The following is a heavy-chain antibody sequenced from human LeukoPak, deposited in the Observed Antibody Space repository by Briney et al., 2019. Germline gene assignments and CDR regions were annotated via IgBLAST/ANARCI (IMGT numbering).Heavy chain of an antibody. CDR2: ISGSGGTT. J-gene: IGHJ4*02. V-gene: IGHV3-23*01. D-gene: IGHD3-3*01. CDR3: AKSKSGYCDY. Sequence: GGSLRLSCAASGFSFSTYAMRWVRQAPGKGLEWVSSISGSGGTTFYADSVKGRFTISRDNSKNTPYLQMNTLRAEDTAVYYCAKSKSGYCDYWGQGTLVTVSS. CDR1: GFSFSTYA.